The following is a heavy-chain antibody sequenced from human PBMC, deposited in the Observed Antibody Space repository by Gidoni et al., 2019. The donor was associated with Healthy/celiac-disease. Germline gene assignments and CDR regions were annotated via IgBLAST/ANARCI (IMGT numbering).Heavy chain of an antibody. J-gene: IGHJ4*02. CDR3: TPTGRAAVYYFDY. CDR2: IKSKTDGGTT. D-gene: IGHD3-9*01. CDR1: GFTLSNAW. Sequence: EVQLVESGGGLVTPGGSLRLSCAASGFTLSNAWMSWVRQAPGKGLEWVGRIKSKTDGGTTDYAAPVKGRFTISRDDSKNTLYLQMNSLKTEDTAVYYCTPTGRAAVYYFDYWGQGTLVTVSS. V-gene: IGHV3-15*01.